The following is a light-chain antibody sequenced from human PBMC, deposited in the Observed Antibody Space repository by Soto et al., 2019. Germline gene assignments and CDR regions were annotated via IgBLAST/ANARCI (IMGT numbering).Light chain of an antibody. CDR1: QSISNY. CDR3: QGSDAFPYT. J-gene: IGKJ4*01. CDR2: AAS. Sequence: DIQMTQSPSSLSASIGDRVTITCRAGQSISNYLNWYQQKPGKAPNLLIYAASRLESGVPSRFSGSGSGTDFTLTISSLQPEDFATYYCQGSDAFPYTFGGGTKVDIK. V-gene: IGKV1-39*01.